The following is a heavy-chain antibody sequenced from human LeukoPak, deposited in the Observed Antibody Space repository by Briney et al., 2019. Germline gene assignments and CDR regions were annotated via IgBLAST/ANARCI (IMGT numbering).Heavy chain of an antibody. CDR2: INHSGST. Sequence: SETLSLTCAVYGGSFSGYYLRWLRQPPGKGLEWMGEINHSGSTNYNPSLKSRVTISVDTSKNQFSLKLSSVAAADTSVYYWARGGAIDYWGEGTLLTVPS. V-gene: IGHV4-34*01. J-gene: IGHJ4*02. CDR1: GGSFSGYY. CDR3: ARGGAIDY. D-gene: IGHD3-16*01.